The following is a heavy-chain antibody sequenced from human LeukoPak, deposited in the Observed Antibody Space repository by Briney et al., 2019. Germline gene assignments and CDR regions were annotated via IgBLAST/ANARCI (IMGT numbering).Heavy chain of an antibody. Sequence: GGSLGLSCAASGFTFSSYWMSWVRQAPGKGLEWVANIKQDGSEKYYVDSVKGRFTISRDNAKNSLYLQMNSLRAEDTAVYYCARDKDIAAADHYYYYYMDVWGKGTTVTVSS. CDR3: ARDKDIAAADHYYYYYMDV. V-gene: IGHV3-7*01. CDR1: GFTFSSYW. D-gene: IGHD6-13*01. CDR2: IKQDGSEK. J-gene: IGHJ6*03.